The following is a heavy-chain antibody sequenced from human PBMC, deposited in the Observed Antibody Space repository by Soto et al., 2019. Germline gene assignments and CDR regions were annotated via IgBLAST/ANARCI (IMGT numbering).Heavy chain of an antibody. CDR2: IYSGGST. CDR3: ARVNGYDYYFDY. D-gene: IGHD5-12*01. J-gene: IGHJ4*02. CDR1: GFTVSSNY. Sequence: PGGSLRLSCAASGFTVSSNYMSWVRQAPGKGLEWVSVIYSGGSTYYADSVKGRFTISRDNSKNTLYLQMSSLRAEDTAVYYCARVNGYDYYFDYWGQGTLVTVSS. V-gene: IGHV3-53*01.